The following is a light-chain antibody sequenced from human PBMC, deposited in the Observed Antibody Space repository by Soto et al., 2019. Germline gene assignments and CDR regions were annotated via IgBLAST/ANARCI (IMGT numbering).Light chain of an antibody. CDR2: AAS. CDR1: QSISGK. J-gene: IGKJ1*01. Sequence: DIQVTRSPSSLSASVEATVTITCRTSQSISGKLSWYQQIPGKAPKLLIYAASRLQSGVPSRFSASGSGTEFTLTISSLHPDDFASYYCQQSYSRVTFGQGTKVDI. V-gene: IGKV1-39*01. CDR3: QQSYSRVT.